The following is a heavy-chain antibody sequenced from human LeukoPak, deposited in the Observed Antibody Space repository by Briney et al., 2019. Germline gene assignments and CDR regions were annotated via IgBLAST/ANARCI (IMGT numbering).Heavy chain of an antibody. CDR1: GFTFSSYE. CDR2: ISSSGSTI. J-gene: IGHJ6*04. CDR3: ARDPTHCSGGSCYSFDLYYGMDV. Sequence: GGSLRLSCAASGFTFSSYEMNWVRQAPGKGLEWVSYISSSGSTIYYADSVKGRFTTSRDNAKNSLYLQMNSLRAEDTAVYYCARDPTHCSGGSCYSFDLYYGMDVWGKGTTVTVSS. V-gene: IGHV3-48*03. D-gene: IGHD2-15*01.